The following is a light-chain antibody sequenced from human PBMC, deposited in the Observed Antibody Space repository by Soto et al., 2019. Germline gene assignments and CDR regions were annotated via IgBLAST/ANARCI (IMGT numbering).Light chain of an antibody. Sequence: GDSGSITCRASQGISRYLAWYQQKPGRAPQLIISAASTLQSGVPSRFSVSGSGTHFTLVISRLKTEDFATYDCQQLNTYPVTFCGGTKVDIK. V-gene: IGKV1-9*01. J-gene: IGKJ4*01. CDR1: QGISRY. CDR3: QQLNTYPVT. CDR2: AAS.